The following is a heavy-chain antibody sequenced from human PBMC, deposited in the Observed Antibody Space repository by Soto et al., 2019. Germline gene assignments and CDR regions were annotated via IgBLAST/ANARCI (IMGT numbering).Heavy chain of an antibody. J-gene: IGHJ4*02. D-gene: IGHD6-13*01. CDR2: ISYDGSNK. CDR3: AKDRGGSAGTIDY. V-gene: IGHV3-30*18. CDR1: GFTFSSYG. Sequence: QVQLVESGGGVVQPGRSLRLSCAASGFTFSSYGMHWVRQAPGKGLEWVAVISYDGSNKYYADSVKGRFTISRDNSKNTLYLQMNSLSAEDTAVYYCAKDRGGSAGTIDYWGQGTLVTVSS.